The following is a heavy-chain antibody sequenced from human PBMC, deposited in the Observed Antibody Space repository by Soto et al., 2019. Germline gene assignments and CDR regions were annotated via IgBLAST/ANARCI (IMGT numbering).Heavy chain of an antibody. Sequence: GGSLRLSCAVSGFICSSYDMSWVRQAPGKGLEWVSTILVGGSTHYEDSVKGRFTISRDTSKNSVYLQMNSLTAGDTAFYYCAKATATSGGAFEIYGQGTMVTV. CDR3: AKATATSGGAFEI. D-gene: IGHD1-1*01. CDR2: ILVGGST. CDR1: GFICSSYD. V-gene: IGHV3-23*01. J-gene: IGHJ3*02.